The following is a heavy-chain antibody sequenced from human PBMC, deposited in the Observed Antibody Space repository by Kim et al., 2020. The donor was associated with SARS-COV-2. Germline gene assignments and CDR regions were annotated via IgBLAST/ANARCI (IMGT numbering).Heavy chain of an antibody. Sequence: GGSLRLSCAASGFTFSSYSMNWVRQAPGKGLEWVSSISSSSSYIYYADSVKGRFTISRDNAKNSLYLQMNSLRAEDTAVYYCARDHGTLYYYYGMDGWGQGSTVTVSS. CDR1: GFTFSSYS. CDR2: ISSSSSYI. J-gene: IGHJ6*02. V-gene: IGHV3-21*01. CDR3: ARDHGTLYYYYGMDG.